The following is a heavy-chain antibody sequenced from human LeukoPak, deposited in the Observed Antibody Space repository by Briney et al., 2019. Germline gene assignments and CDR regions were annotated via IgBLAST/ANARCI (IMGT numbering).Heavy chain of an antibody. CDR2: ISSSGSTM. Sequence: GGSLRLSCAASGFTFSSYEMNWVRQAPGKGLEWVSYISSSGSTMYYADSVKGRFTISRDNAKNSLYLQMNSLRAEDTAVYYCARGWLQSGFDYWAQGTLVTVSS. J-gene: IGHJ4*02. V-gene: IGHV3-48*03. D-gene: IGHD5-24*01. CDR1: GFTFSSYE. CDR3: ARGWLQSGFDY.